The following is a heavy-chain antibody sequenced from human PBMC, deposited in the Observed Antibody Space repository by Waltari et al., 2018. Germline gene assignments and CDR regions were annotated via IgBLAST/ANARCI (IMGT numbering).Heavy chain of an antibody. D-gene: IGHD3-22*01. J-gene: IGHJ5*02. CDR2: VRGNGATT. CDR1: GFMFSNYA. Sequence: EVQLVDSGGDLVHPGGSLRLSCAASGFMFSNYAMTWVRQAPGKGLEWVSSVRGNGATTYYADSVRGRFTISRDNSENTLYLQMDRLRADDTAVYYCAKDFDTSGYFPLGSWGQGTLVTVSS. V-gene: IGHV3-23*04. CDR3: AKDFDTSGYFPLGS.